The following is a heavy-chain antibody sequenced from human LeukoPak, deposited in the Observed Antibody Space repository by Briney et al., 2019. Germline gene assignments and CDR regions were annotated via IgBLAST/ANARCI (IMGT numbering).Heavy chain of an antibody. J-gene: IGHJ4*02. Sequence: GGSLRLSCAASGFTFSSYGMHWVRQAPGKGLEWVAVIWYDGSNKYYADSVKGRFTISRDNSKNTLYLQMNSLRAEDTAVYYRARSYSSSRGTFDYWGQGTLVTVSS. V-gene: IGHV3-33*01. D-gene: IGHD6-6*01. CDR2: IWYDGSNK. CDR1: GFTFSSYG. CDR3: ARSYSSSRGTFDY.